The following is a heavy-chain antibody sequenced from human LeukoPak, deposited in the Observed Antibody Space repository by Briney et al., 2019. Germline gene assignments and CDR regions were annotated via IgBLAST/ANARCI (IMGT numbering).Heavy chain of an antibody. J-gene: IGHJ5*02. CDR1: GTSLSGFY. CDR2: INRSAST. Sequence: SETLSLTCAVYGTSLSGFYYSWIRQPPGKGLEWIGEINRSASTNYNPSLKSRVTISIDTSKNQFSLKLSSVTAADTAVYYCARRGPPRTMLRGVKSGWFDPWGQGTLVTVSS. CDR3: ARRGPPRTMLRGVKSGWFDP. D-gene: IGHD3-10*01. V-gene: IGHV4-34*01.